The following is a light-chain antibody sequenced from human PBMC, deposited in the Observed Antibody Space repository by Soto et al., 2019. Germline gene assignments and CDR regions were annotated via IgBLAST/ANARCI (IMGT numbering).Light chain of an antibody. Sequence: IQMTQSPATLSASVGDRVTITCRASQSISNWLAWHQQKPGKAPKLLIYKASTLESGVPSRLSGSGYGTEFTLTISSLQPDDFATYYCQQYNSYRAFGQGPWWIS. CDR2: KAS. V-gene: IGKV1-5*03. CDR1: QSISNW. J-gene: IGKJ1*01. CDR3: QQYNSYRA.